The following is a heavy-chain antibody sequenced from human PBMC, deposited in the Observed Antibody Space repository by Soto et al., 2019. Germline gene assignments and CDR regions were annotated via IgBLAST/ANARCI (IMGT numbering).Heavy chain of an antibody. J-gene: IGHJ6*02. Sequence: HPGGSLRLSCAASGFTFSSYAMHWVRQAPGKGLEWVAVISYDGINKYYADSVKGRFTISRDNSKNTLYLQMNSLRAEDTAVYYCATVPPRQYYDFWSGYMRYYGMDVWGQGTTVTVSS. D-gene: IGHD3-3*01. CDR3: ATVPPRQYYDFWSGYMRYYGMDV. CDR2: ISYDGINK. V-gene: IGHV3-30-3*01. CDR1: GFTFSSYA.